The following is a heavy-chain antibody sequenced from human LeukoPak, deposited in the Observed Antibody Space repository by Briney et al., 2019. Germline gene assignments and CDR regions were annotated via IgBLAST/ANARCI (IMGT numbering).Heavy chain of an antibody. CDR3: ARVRWLRLGVNEYYYYMDV. CDR2: MNPTRGKT. D-gene: IGHD5-12*01. Sequence: PSVKLSCTASGYTFNTYYINWVRQGTGQGLEWMGWMNPTRGKTSYAQKFQGRVTITSNTSTTTAQMELSSLGSEDTAVYYCARVRWLRLGVNEYYYYMDVWGKGTTVTVSS. CDR1: GYTFNTYY. J-gene: IGHJ6*03. V-gene: IGHV1-8*03.